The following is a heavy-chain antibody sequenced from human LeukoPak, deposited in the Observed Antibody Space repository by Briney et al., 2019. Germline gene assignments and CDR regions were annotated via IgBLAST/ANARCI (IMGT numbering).Heavy chain of an antibody. D-gene: IGHD2-21*01. J-gene: IGHJ3*01. CDR1: GFSLTTSGMS. CDR3: AHRHYSPVNAFDV. V-gene: IGHV2-5*02. Sequence: SGPTLVKPTQTLTLTCTFSGFSLTTSGMSVGWLRQPPGKAPEWLALTYWDNDERFNPSLKSRIAITKDTSKNQVVLTLTNMDPVDTATYYCAHRHYSPVNAFDVWGQGAMVTVSS. CDR2: TYWDNDE.